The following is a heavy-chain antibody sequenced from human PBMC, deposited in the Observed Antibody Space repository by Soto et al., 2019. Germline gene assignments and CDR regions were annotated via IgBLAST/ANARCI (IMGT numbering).Heavy chain of an antibody. CDR3: ARDHLILPTHDFFYGSDV. CDR2: IPQDGVDG. V-gene: IGHV3-7*03. CDR1: GFTFSMYS. Sequence: GGSLRLSCEVSGFTFSMYSMSWVRQSPGKGLEWVAKIPQDGVDGHYADSVKGRFTISRDNGKNSLYLQLNSPRAEDTAVYYCARDHLILPTHDFFYGSDVWGRGATVTVSS. D-gene: IGHD2-21*02. J-gene: IGHJ6*02.